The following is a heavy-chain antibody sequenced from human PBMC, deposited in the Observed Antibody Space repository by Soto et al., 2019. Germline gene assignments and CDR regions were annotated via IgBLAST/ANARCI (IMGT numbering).Heavy chain of an antibody. CDR3: ARVDIVRMVYARRYNWFDP. J-gene: IGHJ5*02. D-gene: IGHD2-8*01. Sequence: SETLSLTCAVYGGSFSGYYWSWIRQPPGKGLEWIGEINHSGSTNYNPSLKSRVTISVDTSKNQFSLKLSSVTAADTAVYYCARVDIVRMVYARRYNWFDPWGQGTLVTVSS. CDR1: GGSFSGYY. CDR2: INHSGST. V-gene: IGHV4-34*01.